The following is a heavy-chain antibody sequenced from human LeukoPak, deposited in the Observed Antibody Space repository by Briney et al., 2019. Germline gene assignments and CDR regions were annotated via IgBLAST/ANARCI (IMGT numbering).Heavy chain of an antibody. D-gene: IGHD3-10*01. V-gene: IGHV1-8*03. J-gene: IGHJ6*03. Sequence: ASVKVSCKASGYTFTSYDINWVRQATGQGLEWMGWMNPNSGNTGYAQKFQGRVTITRNTSISTAYMELSSLRSEDTAVYYCARDYYGSGPYYYYYMDVWGKGTTVTISS. CDR2: MNPNSGNT. CDR1: GYTFTSYD. CDR3: ARDYYGSGPYYYYYMDV.